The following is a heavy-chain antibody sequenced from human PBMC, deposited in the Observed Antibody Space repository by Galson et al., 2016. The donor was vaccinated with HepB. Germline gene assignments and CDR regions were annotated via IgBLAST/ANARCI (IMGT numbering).Heavy chain of an antibody. J-gene: IGHJ6*02. CDR2: IYPGDFDI. V-gene: IGHV5-51*01. D-gene: IGHD1-1*01. CDR1: GYTFASYW. Sequence: QSGAEVKKPGESLKISCRGSGYTFASYWIGWVRQMPGKGLEWMAIIYPGDFDIRYSPSFQGQVTISVDKSISTAYLQWSSLTASDTAMYYCARRFGTTIDYYYYYGMDVWGQGTTVIVS. CDR3: ARRFGTTIDYYYYYGMDV.